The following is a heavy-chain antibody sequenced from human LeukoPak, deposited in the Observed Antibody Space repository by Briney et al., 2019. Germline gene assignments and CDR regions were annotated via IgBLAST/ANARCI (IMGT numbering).Heavy chain of an antibody. D-gene: IGHD6-19*01. J-gene: IGHJ4*02. CDR1: GFTFSSYA. CDR3: AKMGIAVAGTTGFDY. Sequence: GGSLRLSCAASGFTFSSYAMSWVSQAPGKGLEWVSAISGCGGSTYYADSVKGRFTISRDNSKNTLYLQMNSLRGEDTAVYYCAKMGIAVAGTTGFDYWGEGTLVTVSS. CDR2: ISGCGGST. V-gene: IGHV3-23*01.